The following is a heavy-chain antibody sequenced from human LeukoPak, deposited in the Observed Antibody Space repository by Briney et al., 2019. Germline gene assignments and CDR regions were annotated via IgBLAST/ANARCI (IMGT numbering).Heavy chain of an antibody. CDR2: INHSGST. D-gene: IGHD3-3*01. V-gene: IGHV4-34*01. CDR1: GGSFSGYY. Sequence: PSETLSLTCAVYGGSFSGYYWSWIRQPPGKGLEWIGEINHSGSTNYNPSLKSRVTISVDTSKNQFSLKLSSVTAADTAVYYCAREGSTIFGVVIMTDWGQGTLVTVSS. CDR3: AREGSTIFGVVIMTD. J-gene: IGHJ4*02.